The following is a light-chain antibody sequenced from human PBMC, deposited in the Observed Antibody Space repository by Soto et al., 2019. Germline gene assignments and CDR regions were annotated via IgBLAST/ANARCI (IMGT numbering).Light chain of an antibody. CDR3: SSHTSSRYV. CDR2: EVS. J-gene: IGLJ1*01. V-gene: IGLV2-14*01. CDR1: SSDVGGYNY. Sequence: QSVLTQPASVSGSPGQSITISCTGTSSDVGGYNYVSWYQQHPGKAPKLMIYEVSNRPSGVSNRFSGSKSGNTASLTISGLQAEDEADYYCSSHTSSRYVFGTGTKVTVL.